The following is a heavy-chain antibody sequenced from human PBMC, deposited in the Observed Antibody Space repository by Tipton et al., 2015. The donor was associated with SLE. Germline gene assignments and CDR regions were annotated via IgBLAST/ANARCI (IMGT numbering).Heavy chain of an antibody. V-gene: IGHV4-59*11. D-gene: IGHD3-16*01. J-gene: IGHJ3*02. Sequence: TLSLTCTVSGASISSHHWSWIRQPPGKGLEWIGYIYYSGSTNYNPSLKSRVTISVDTSKNQFSLKLSSVTAADTAVYYCAREWGDAFDIWGQGTMVTVSS. CDR1: GASISSHH. CDR2: IYYSGST. CDR3: AREWGDAFDI.